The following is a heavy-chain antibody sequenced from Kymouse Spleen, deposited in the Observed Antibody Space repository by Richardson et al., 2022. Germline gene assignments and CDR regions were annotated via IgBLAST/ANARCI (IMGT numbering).Heavy chain of an antibody. J-gene: IGHJ4*02. D-gene: IGHD3-10*01. CDR2: IWYDGSNK. Sequence: QVQLVESGGGVVQPGRSLRLSCAASGFTFSSYGMHWVRQAPGKGLEWVAVIWYDGSNKYYADSVKGRFTISRDNSKNTLYLQMNSLRAEDTAVYYCARDRGSGSYWFDYWGQGTLVTVSS. CDR3: ARDRGSGSYWFDY. V-gene: IGHV3-33*01. CDR1: GFTFSSYG.